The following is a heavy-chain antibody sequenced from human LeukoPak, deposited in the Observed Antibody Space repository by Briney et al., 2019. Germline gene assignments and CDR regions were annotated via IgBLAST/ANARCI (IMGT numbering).Heavy chain of an antibody. J-gene: IGHJ4*02. CDR3: ARGRRSSGWTDY. V-gene: IGHV4-59*12. D-gene: IGHD6-19*01. Sequence: SETLSLTCTVSSGSISSYYWSWIRQPPGKGLEWIGYIYYSGSTNYNPSLKSRVTISVDTSKNQFSLKLSSVTAADTAVYYCARGRRSSGWTDYWGQGPLVTVSS. CDR2: IYYSGST. CDR1: SGSISSYY.